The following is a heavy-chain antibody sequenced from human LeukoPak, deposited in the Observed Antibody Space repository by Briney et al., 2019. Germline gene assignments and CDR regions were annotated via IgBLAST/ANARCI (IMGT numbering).Heavy chain of an antibody. J-gene: IGHJ5*02. CDR1: GFTFSSYA. V-gene: IGHV3-23*01. CDR3: ARLPTAINGYFDP. Sequence: GSLRLSCAASGFTFSSYAMSWVRQAPGKGLEWVSTISGGGGSTYYADSVKGRFTISRDNSKNTLYLTMNSLRAEDTAVYYCARLPTAINGYFDPWGQGTLVTVSS. D-gene: IGHD2-2*01. CDR2: ISGGGGST.